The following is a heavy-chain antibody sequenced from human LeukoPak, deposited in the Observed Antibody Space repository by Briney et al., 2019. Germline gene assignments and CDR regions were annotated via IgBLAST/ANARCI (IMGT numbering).Heavy chain of an antibody. CDR3: ARGAIAAAGTGGYFDY. J-gene: IGHJ4*02. Sequence: SVKVSCKASGGTFSSYTISWVRQAPGQGLEWMGRIIPILGIANYAQKFQGRVTITADKPTSTAYMELSSLRSEDTAVYYCARGAIAAAGTGGYFDYWGQGTLVTVSS. V-gene: IGHV1-69*02. CDR1: GGTFSSYT. CDR2: IIPILGIA. D-gene: IGHD6-13*01.